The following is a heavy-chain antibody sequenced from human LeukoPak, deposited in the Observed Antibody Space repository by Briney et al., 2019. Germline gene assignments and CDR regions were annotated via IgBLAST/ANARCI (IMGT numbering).Heavy chain of an antibody. CDR2: ISTYNGNT. D-gene: IGHD2-15*01. V-gene: IGHV1-18*01. CDR1: GYTFTTYA. Sequence: ASVKVSCTASGYTFTTYATSWVRQGPGQGLEWMGWISTYNGNTNYAQNLQGRVTMTTDTSTSTAHMELRSLRSDDTAVYYCARDLGRRCSGGSCNYYSNYMDVWGKGTTVTISS. J-gene: IGHJ6*03. CDR3: ARDLGRRCSGGSCNYYSNYMDV.